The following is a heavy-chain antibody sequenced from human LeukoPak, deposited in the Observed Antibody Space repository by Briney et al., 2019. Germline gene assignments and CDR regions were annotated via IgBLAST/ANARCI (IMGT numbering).Heavy chain of an antibody. CDR2: IYYSGST. Sequence: PSETLSLTCTVSGGSISSYYWSWLRQPAGKGLEWIGYIYYSGSTNYNPSLKSRVTISVDTSKNQFSLKLSSVTAADTAVYYCAREEEWLFDYWGQGTLATVSS. D-gene: IGHD3-3*01. CDR3: AREEEWLFDY. J-gene: IGHJ4*02. V-gene: IGHV4-59*01. CDR1: GGSISSYY.